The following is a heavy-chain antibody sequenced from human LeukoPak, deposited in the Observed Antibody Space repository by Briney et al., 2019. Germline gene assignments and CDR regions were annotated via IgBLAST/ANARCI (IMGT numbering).Heavy chain of an antibody. Sequence: GGSLRLSCAASGFTFSSYEMNWVRQAPGKGLEWVANIGQDGSNKFYVASVKGRFSISRDNAKNSVFLQMNNLRVEDTAIYYCATSRAAAGCDWGQGTLVTVSS. CDR2: IGQDGSNK. CDR1: GFTFSSYE. CDR3: ATSRAAAGCD. V-gene: IGHV3-7*03. D-gene: IGHD6-13*01. J-gene: IGHJ4*02.